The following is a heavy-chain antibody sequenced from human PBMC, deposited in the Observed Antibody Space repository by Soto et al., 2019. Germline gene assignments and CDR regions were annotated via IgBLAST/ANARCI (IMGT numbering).Heavy chain of an antibody. J-gene: IGHJ6*02. CDR2: INHSGST. Sequence: PSETLSLTCAVYGGSFSGYYWSWIRQPPGKWLEWIGEINHSGSTNYNPSLKSRVTISVDTSKNQFSLKLSSVTAADTAVYYCARRDYYGMDVWGQGTTVNVSS. CDR1: GGSFSGYY. CDR3: ARRDYYGMDV. V-gene: IGHV4-34*01.